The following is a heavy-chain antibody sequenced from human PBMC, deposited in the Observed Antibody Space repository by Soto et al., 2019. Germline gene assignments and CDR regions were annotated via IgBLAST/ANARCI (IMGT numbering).Heavy chain of an antibody. CDR1: SGSISCSNW. D-gene: IGHD6-19*01. J-gene: IGHJ3*02. CDR3: ARHDGIAVADDAFDI. V-gene: IGHV4-4*02. CDR2: IYHSGST. Sequence: SETLSLTCAVSSGSISCSNWWSWVRQPPGKGLEWIGEIYHSGSTNYNPSLKSRVTISVDTSKNQFSLKLSSVTAADTAVYYCARHDGIAVADDAFDIWGQGTMVTVSS.